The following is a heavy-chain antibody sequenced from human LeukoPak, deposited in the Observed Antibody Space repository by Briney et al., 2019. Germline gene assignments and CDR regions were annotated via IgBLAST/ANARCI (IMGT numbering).Heavy chain of an antibody. Sequence: SETLSLTCTVSGGSISSSSYYWGWIRQPPGKGLEWIGSIYYSGSTYYNPSLKSRVTISVDTSKNQFSLKLSSVTAADTAVYYCARPQIVVVPAARTYWYFDLWGRGTLVTVSS. CDR1: GGSISSSSYY. D-gene: IGHD2-2*01. CDR2: IYYSGST. J-gene: IGHJ2*01. V-gene: IGHV4-39*01. CDR3: ARPQIVVVPAARTYWYFDL.